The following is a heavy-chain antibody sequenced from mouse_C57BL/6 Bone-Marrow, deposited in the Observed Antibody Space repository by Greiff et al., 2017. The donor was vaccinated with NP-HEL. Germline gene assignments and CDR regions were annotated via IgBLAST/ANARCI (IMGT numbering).Heavy chain of an antibody. J-gene: IGHJ2*01. CDR2: INPYNGGT. V-gene: IGHV1-19*01. Sequence: EVQLQQSGPVLVKPGASVKMSCKASGYTFTDYYMNWVKQSHGKSLEWIGVINPYNGGTSYNQKFKGKATLTVDKSSSTAYMELNSLTSEDSAVYYCAPHNYGSSYGYFDYWGQGTTLTVSS. CDR1: GYTFTDYY. D-gene: IGHD1-1*01. CDR3: APHNYGSSYGYFDY.